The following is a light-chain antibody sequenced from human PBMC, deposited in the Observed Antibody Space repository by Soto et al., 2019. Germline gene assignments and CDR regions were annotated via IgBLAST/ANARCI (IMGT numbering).Light chain of an antibody. CDR2: SAS. CDR1: QSMSDS. J-gene: IGKJ2*01. CDR3: QQSYSNSYT. Sequence: DIQVTQSPSSLSASVGDRVTITCRASQSMSDSLNWYQQKSGKAPKLLIYSASSLESGVPSRFSGSGSGTDFTLTISSLQPEDFGTYFCQQSYSNSYTFGQGTTLEIK. V-gene: IGKV1-39*01.